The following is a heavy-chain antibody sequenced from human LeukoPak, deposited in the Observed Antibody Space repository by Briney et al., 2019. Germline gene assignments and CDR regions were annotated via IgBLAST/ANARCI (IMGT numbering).Heavy chain of an antibody. J-gene: IGHJ6*03. Sequence: QPGGSLRLSCAASGSTFSSYWMSWVRQAPGKGLEWVANIKQDGSEKYYVDSVKGRFTISRDNAKNSLYLQMNSLRAEDTAVYYCASSIQLWLRYYYMDVWGKGTTVTVSS. CDR1: GSTFSSYW. CDR2: IKQDGSEK. D-gene: IGHD5-18*01. V-gene: IGHV3-7*01. CDR3: ASSIQLWLRYYYMDV.